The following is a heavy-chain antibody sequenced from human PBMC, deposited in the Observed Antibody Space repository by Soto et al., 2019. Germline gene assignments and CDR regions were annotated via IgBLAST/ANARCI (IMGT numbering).Heavy chain of an antibody. J-gene: IGHJ3*01. CDR2: IHSDGTST. D-gene: IGHD1-26*01. CDR3: ARGDRGAFDL. Sequence: EVQLVESGGGLVQPGESLRLSCAASGFTFDYYWMHWVRQAPGKGLVWVSRIHSDGTSTTYADSVKGRFTISRDNAKNTLSLQTNSLRAEDTGVSYCARGDRGAFDLWGQGTVVTVSS. CDR1: GFTFDYYW. V-gene: IGHV3-74*01.